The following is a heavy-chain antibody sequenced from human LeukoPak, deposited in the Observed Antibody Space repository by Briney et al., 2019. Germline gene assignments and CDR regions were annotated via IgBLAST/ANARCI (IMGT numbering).Heavy chain of an antibody. D-gene: IGHD6-19*01. CDR3: AKGTIPYSSGWYFDY. CDR2: ISYDGSNK. J-gene: IGHJ4*02. V-gene: IGHV3-30*18. Sequence: PGRSLRLSCAASGFTFSSYGMHWVRQAPGKGLEWVAVISYDGSNKYYADSVKGRFTISRDNYKNTLYLQMNSLRAEDTAVYYCAKGTIPYSSGWYFDYWGQGTLVTVSS. CDR1: GFTFSSYG.